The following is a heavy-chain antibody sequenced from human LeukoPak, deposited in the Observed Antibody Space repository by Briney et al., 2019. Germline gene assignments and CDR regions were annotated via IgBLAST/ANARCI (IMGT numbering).Heavy chain of an antibody. Sequence: SETLSLTCAVYGGSFSGYYWSWIRQPPGKGLEWIGEINHSGSTNYNPSLKSRVTIPVDTSKNQFSLKLSSVTAADTAVYYCARAYGDYRNIDYWGQGTLVTVSS. CDR3: ARAYGDYRNIDY. CDR2: INHSGST. V-gene: IGHV4-34*01. CDR1: GGSFSGYY. J-gene: IGHJ4*02. D-gene: IGHD4-17*01.